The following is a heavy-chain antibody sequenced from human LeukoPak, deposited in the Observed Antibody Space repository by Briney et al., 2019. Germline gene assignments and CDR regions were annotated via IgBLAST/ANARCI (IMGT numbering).Heavy chain of an antibody. J-gene: IGHJ4*02. V-gene: IGHV3-48*01. CDR1: GIIFSSYS. CDR2: TSSSSSII. Sequence: GGSLRLSCAASGIIFSSYSMNWVRQAPGKGLEWVSYTSSSSSIIYYADSVKGRFTISRDNAKNSLYLQMNSLRAEDTAVYYCASSGSYRFDYWGQGTLVTVSS. CDR3: ASSGSYRFDY. D-gene: IGHD1-26*01.